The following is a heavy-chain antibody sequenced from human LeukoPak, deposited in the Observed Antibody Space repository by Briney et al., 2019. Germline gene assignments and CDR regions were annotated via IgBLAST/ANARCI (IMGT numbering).Heavy chain of an antibody. V-gene: IGHV3-11*01. CDR1: GFTFSDYY. CDR2: ISSSGSTI. D-gene: IGHD6-13*01. Sequence: GASLRLSCAASGFTFSDYYMSWIRQAPGKGLEWVSYISSSGSTIYYADSVKGRFTISRDNAKNSLYLQMNGLRAEDTAVYYCARDVGSSWLYYFDYWGQGTLVTVSS. J-gene: IGHJ4*02. CDR3: ARDVGSSWLYYFDY.